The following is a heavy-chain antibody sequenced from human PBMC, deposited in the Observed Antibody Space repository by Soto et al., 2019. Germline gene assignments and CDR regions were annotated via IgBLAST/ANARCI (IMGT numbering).Heavy chain of an antibody. CDR1: GFTFSSYA. J-gene: IGHJ4*02. V-gene: IGHV1-3*01. D-gene: IGHD6-13*01. CDR2: INDGNGET. CDR3: APAAAGNPFGY. Sequence: QVQLVQSGAEVKMPGASVKVSCKASGFTFSSYAIHWVRHAPGQGLDWMGWINDGNGETKYSQRFQGRFTITRDTSASTAYVELSSLRSEETAVYYCAPAAAGNPFGYWGQVTLVTVSS.